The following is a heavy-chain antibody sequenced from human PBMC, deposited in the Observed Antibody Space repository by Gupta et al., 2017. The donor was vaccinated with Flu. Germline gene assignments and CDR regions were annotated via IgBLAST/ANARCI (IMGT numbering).Heavy chain of an antibody. CDR2: IWYDGSNK. V-gene: IGHV3-33*01. Sequence: QVQLVESGGGVVQPGRSLRLSCAASGFTFSSYGMHWVRQAPGKGLEWVAVIWYDGSNKYYADSVKGRFTISRDNSKNTLYLQMNSLRAEDTAVYYCARADLPLRCLDYWGQGTLVTVSS. D-gene: IGHD4-17*01. CDR3: ARADLPLRCLDY. CDR1: GFTFSSYG. J-gene: IGHJ4*02.